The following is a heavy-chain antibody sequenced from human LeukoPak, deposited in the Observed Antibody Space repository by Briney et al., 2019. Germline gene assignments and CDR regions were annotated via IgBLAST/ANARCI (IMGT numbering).Heavy chain of an antibody. CDR3: AKDYDFWSGYPYGMDV. D-gene: IGHD3-3*01. V-gene: IGHV3-53*01. Sequence: GGSLRLSCAASGFTVSNNYVSWVRQAPGMGLEWVSAIHSSGATCYADSVKGRFTISRDNSKNTLYLQMNSLRAEDTAVYYCAKDYDFWSGYPYGMDVWGQGTTVTVSS. J-gene: IGHJ6*02. CDR1: GFTVSNNY. CDR2: IHSSGAT.